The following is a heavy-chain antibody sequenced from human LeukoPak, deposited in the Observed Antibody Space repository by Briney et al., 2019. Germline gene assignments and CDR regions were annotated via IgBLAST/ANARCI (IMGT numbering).Heavy chain of an antibody. Sequence: GGSLRLSCAAYGFTFSSYSMNWVRQAPGKGLEWVSSISSSSSYIYYADSVKGRFTISRDNAKNSLYLQMNSLRAEDTAVYYCARKEQWLVGFNDYWGQGTLVTVSS. J-gene: IGHJ4*02. CDR1: GFTFSSYS. V-gene: IGHV3-21*01. CDR3: ARKEQWLVGFNDY. CDR2: ISSSSSYI. D-gene: IGHD6-19*01.